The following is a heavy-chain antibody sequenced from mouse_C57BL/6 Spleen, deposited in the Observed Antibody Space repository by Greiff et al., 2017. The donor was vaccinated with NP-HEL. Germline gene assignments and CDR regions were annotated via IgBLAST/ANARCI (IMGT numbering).Heavy chain of an antibody. CDR1: DYAFSSSW. CDR2: IYPGDGDT. V-gene: IGHV1-82*01. J-gene: IGHJ1*03. D-gene: IGHD2-3*01. CDR3: AREGWDGYYGYFDV. Sequence: VQLQQSGPELVKPGASVKISCKASDYAFSSSWMNWVKQRPGKGLEWIGRIYPGDGDTNYNGKFKGKATLTADKSSSTAYMQLSSLTSEDSAVYFCAREGWDGYYGYFDVWGTGTTVTVSS.